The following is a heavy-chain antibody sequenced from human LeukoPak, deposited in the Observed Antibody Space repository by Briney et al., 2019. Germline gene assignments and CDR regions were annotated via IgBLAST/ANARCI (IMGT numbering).Heavy chain of an antibody. CDR3: TRLLDYGDLKIYGMDV. J-gene: IGHJ6*02. CDR2: ISYDGSNK. D-gene: IGHD4-17*01. CDR1: GFTFSSYA. V-gene: IGHV3-30-3*01. Sequence: GGSLRLSCAASGFTFSSYAMHWVRQAPGKGLEWVAVISYDGSNKYYADSVKGRFTISRDNSKNSLFLQMNSLKTEDTAVYYCTRLLDYGDLKIYGMDVWGQGTLVTVSS.